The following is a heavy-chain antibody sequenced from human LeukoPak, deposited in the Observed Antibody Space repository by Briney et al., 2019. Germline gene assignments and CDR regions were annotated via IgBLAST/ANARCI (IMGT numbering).Heavy chain of an antibody. CDR1: GGTFSSYA. V-gene: IGHV1-69*04. J-gene: IGHJ4*02. D-gene: IGHD3-10*01. CDR3: ARGVKRFGEPHFDY. CDR2: IIPILGIA. Sequence: GASVKVSCKASGGTFSSYAISWVRQAPGQGLERMGRIIPILGIANYAQKFQGRVTITADKSTSTAYMELSSLRSEDTAVYYCARGVKRFGEPHFDYWGQGTLVTVSS.